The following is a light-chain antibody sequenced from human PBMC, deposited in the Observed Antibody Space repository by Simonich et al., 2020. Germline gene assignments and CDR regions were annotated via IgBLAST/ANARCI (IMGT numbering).Light chain of an antibody. CDR2: KAS. Sequence: HMTQSPSTLSASVGDRVTITCRASQSISSWLAWYQQKPGKAPKLLIYKASSLESGVPSRFSGSGSGTEFTLTISSLQPDDFATYYCQQYNSYSRTFGQGTKVEIK. CDR1: QSISSW. J-gene: IGKJ1*01. CDR3: QQYNSYSRT. V-gene: IGKV1-5*03.